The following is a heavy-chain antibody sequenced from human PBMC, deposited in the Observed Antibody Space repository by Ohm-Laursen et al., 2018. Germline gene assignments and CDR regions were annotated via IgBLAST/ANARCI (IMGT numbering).Heavy chain of an antibody. Sequence: SLRLSCAASGFTFSSYGMHWVRQAPGKGLEWVAVISYDGSNKYYADSVKGRFTISRDNSKNTLYLQMNSLRAEDTAVYYCAKELLYSSSWEFDYWGQGTLVTVSS. CDR3: AKELLYSSSWEFDY. CDR2: ISYDGSNK. D-gene: IGHD6-13*01. V-gene: IGHV3-30*18. J-gene: IGHJ4*02. CDR1: GFTFSSYG.